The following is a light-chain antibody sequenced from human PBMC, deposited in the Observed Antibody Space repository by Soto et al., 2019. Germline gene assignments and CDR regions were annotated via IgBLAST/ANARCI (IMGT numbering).Light chain of an antibody. CDR1: QSVSSY. CDR2: DAS. J-gene: IGKJ1*01. CDR3: QQRSNWPRT. Sequence: ELVLTQSPATLSLSPGERATLXXRASQSVSSYLAWYQQKPGQAPRLXIYDASNRATGIPARFSGSGAGTDFTLTISSLEPEDFAVYYCQQRSNWPRTFGQGTKVDIK. V-gene: IGKV3-11*01.